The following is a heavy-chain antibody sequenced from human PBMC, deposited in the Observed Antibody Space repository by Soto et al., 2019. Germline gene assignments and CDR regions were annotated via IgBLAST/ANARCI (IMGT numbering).Heavy chain of an antibody. J-gene: IGHJ6*02. CDR3: ARAGSYCSSTSCYYYYYYGMDV. Sequence: QVQLQESGPGLVKPSQTLSLTCTVSGGSISSGGYYWSWIRQHPGKGLEWIGYIYYSGSTYYNPSLKSRVTISVDTSKNQFSLKLCSVTAADTAVYYCARAGSYCSSTSCYYYYYYGMDVWGQGTTVTVSS. CDR1: GGSISSGGYY. V-gene: IGHV4-31*03. CDR2: IYYSGST. D-gene: IGHD2-2*01.